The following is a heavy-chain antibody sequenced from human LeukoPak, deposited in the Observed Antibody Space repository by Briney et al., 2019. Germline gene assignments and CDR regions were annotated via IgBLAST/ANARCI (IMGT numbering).Heavy chain of an antibody. V-gene: IGHV4-59*08. CDR2: IFYSGST. CDR1: GASIVGSY. CDR3: ARHRGSNLNRSFYF. D-gene: IGHD1-14*01. J-gene: IGHJ4*02. Sequence: SETLSLTCNVSGASIVGSYSGWIRQPPGKGLGWIASIFYSGSTTSNPSLKSRVTISLDTSKNQSPLKLSSVTAADTAMYYCARHRGSNLNRSFYFCGQGALVTASS.